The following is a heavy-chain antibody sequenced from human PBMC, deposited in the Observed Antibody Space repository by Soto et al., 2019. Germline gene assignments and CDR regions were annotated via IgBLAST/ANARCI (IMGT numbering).Heavy chain of an antibody. CDR2: ISCCGGTA. CDR1: GLTFNKYA. J-gene: IGHJ4*02. Sequence: EVHLLQSGGGLVRPGESLRLSCEASGLTFNKYAMSWVRQAPGEGLEWVSGISCCGGTASYADSVRGRFTIARDDSKNTLYLHMNSLRVEDTAEYFCAKADGEQWLLPHLENWGRGTLVTVS. CDR3: AKADGEQWLLPHLEN. D-gene: IGHD6-19*01. V-gene: IGHV3-23*01.